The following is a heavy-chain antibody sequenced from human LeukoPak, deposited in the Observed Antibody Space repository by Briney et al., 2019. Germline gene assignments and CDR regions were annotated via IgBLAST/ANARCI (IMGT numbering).Heavy chain of an antibody. J-gene: IGHJ4*02. CDR3: VKDRCDRATCPEV. V-gene: IGHV3-23*01. CDR1: GFTFSTYA. CDR2: ISNSGDST. D-gene: IGHD2-21*01. Sequence: PGGSLRLSCAASGFTFSTYAMSWVRQAPGEGLQWVSGISNSGDSTYYLDSVKGRFTISRDNSKNTLHLQMSSLRAEDTALYYCVKDRCDRATCPEVWGQGTRVTVSS.